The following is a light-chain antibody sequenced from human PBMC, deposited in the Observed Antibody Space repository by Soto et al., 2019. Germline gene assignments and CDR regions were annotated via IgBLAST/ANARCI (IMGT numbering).Light chain of an antibody. CDR2: AVS. V-gene: IGLV2-11*01. CDR1: NSDVGGYNF. J-gene: IGLJ3*02. CDR3: CSYTASDIWV. Sequence: QSALTQPRSVSGSPGQSVTISCTGTNSDVGGYNFVSWYQQLPGKAPKLMISAVSQRPSGVPDRFSGSKSGNTASLTISGLQADDEADYFCCSYTASDIWVFDGGTKLTVL.